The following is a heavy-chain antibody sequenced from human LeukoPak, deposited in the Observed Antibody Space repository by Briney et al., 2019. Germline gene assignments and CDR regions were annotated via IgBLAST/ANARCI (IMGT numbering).Heavy chain of an antibody. Sequence: PGGSLRLSCAASGFTFSSYSMNWVRQAPGKGLEWVSSISSSRSYIYYADSVKGRFTISGDNAKDSLYLQMNSLRAEDTAVYYCARGENNYGYYYFDYWGQGTLVTVSS. D-gene: IGHD5-18*01. J-gene: IGHJ4*02. V-gene: IGHV3-21*01. CDR2: ISSSRSYI. CDR3: ARGENNYGYYYFDY. CDR1: GFTFSSYS.